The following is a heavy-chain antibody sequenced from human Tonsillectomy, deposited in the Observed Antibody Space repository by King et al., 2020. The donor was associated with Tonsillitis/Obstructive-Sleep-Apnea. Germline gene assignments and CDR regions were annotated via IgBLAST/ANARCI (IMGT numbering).Heavy chain of an antibody. Sequence: VQLVESGAEVKEPGESLRISCKDSGDSLTSDWITWVRQVPGKGLECMGTIDPSDSYTNYRPSFQGHVTISADKSISTAYLQWSSLKASDTAIYYCARGKGVGRYYYGMDVWGQGTTVTVSS. J-gene: IGHJ6*02. CDR3: ARGKGVGRYYYGMDV. D-gene: IGHD1-1*01. CDR1: GDSLTSDW. V-gene: IGHV5-10-1*03. CDR2: IDPSDSYT.